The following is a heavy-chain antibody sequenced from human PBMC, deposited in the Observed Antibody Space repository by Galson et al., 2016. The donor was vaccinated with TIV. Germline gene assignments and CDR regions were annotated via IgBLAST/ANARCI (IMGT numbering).Heavy chain of an antibody. Sequence: SLRLSCAASGFSFDEYAMHWVRQVPGKGLEWVSGISRNSGNIGYADSVKGRFSISRDNAKNSLYLQMNSLKAEDKAFYYCTKANSYLETVVAYGAFDVWGQGTMVTVS. J-gene: IGHJ3*01. D-gene: IGHD3-22*01. CDR3: TKANSYLETVVAYGAFDV. CDR1: GFSFDEYA. CDR2: ISRNSGNI. V-gene: IGHV3-9*01.